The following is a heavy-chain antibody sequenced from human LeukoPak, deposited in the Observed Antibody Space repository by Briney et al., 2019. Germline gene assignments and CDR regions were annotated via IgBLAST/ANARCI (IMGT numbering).Heavy chain of an antibody. J-gene: IGHJ4*02. CDR3: ARTSSTVTTTPDY. V-gene: IGHV3-48*01. Sequence: GGSLRLSCAASGFTVSSDYMSWVRQAPGKGLEWVSYISSSSSTIYYADSVKGRFTISRDNAKNSLYLQMNSLRAEDTAVYYCARTSSTVTTTPDYWGQGTLVTVSS. D-gene: IGHD4-17*01. CDR2: ISSSSSTI. CDR1: GFTVSSDY.